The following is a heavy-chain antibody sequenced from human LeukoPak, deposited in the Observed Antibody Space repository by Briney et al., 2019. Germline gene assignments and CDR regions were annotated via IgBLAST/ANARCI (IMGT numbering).Heavy chain of an antibody. Sequence: ASVKVSCKASGYTFTGYYMHWVRQAPGQGLEWMGWINPNSGGTNYAQKFQGRVTMTRDTSISTAYMELSRLRSDNTAVYYCARQLWFSPPFGYWGQGTLVTVSS. J-gene: IGHJ4*02. CDR1: GYTFTGYY. D-gene: IGHD5-18*01. CDR3: ARQLWFSPPFGY. V-gene: IGHV1-2*02. CDR2: INPNSGGT.